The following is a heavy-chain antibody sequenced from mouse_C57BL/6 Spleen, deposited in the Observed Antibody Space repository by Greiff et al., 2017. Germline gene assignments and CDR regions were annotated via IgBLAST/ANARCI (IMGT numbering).Heavy chain of an antibody. D-gene: IGHD2-4*01. CDR3: ARRSYYDYDVGFAY. J-gene: IGHJ3*01. V-gene: IGHV5-6*01. CDR2: ISSGGSYT. CDR1: GFTFSSYG. Sequence: VQLKQSGGDLVKPGGSLKLSCAASGFTFSSYGMSWVRQTPDKRLEWVATISSGGSYTYYPDSVKGRFTISRDNAKNTLYLQMSSLKSEDTAMYYCARRSYYDYDVGFAYWGQGTLVTVSA.